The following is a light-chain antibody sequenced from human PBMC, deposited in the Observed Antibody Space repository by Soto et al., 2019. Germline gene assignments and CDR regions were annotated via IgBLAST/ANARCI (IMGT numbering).Light chain of an antibody. CDR3: QSYDSSLSVVV. CDR1: SSNIGAGYD. V-gene: IGLV1-40*01. CDR2: GKT. Sequence: QAVVTQPPSVSGAPGQRVTISCTGGSSNIGAGYDVHWYQQLPGTAPKVLIYGKTNRPSGVPDRFSGSKSGTSASLAITGLQAEDEADYYCQSYDSSLSVVVFGGGTKLTVL. J-gene: IGLJ2*01.